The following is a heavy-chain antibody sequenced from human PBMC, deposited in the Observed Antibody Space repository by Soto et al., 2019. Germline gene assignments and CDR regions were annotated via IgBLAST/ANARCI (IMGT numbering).Heavy chain of an antibody. J-gene: IGHJ5*02. CDR1: GFTFSSYA. V-gene: IGHV3-23*01. CDR2: ISGSGGST. D-gene: IGHD6-6*01. Sequence: GGSLRLSCAASGFTFSSYAMSCVRQAPGKGLEWVSAISGSGGSTYYADSVKGRFTISRGNSKNTLYLQMNSLRVEFTAVCYCAKSPSSSSGWFDPCGHGTLVTVSS. CDR3: AKSPSSSSGWFDP.